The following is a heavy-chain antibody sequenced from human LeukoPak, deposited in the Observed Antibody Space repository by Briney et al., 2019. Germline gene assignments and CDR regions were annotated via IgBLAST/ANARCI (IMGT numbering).Heavy chain of an antibody. Sequence: ASVKVSCKASGGTFSSYAISWVRQAPGQRLEWMGWINTGNGNTKYSQKFQGRVTITRDTSASTAYMELSSLRSEDTATYYCARWSVEMATIDYWGQGTLVTVSS. CDR1: GGTFSSYA. D-gene: IGHD5-24*01. J-gene: IGHJ4*02. V-gene: IGHV1-3*04. CDR2: INTGNGNT. CDR3: ARWSVEMATIDY.